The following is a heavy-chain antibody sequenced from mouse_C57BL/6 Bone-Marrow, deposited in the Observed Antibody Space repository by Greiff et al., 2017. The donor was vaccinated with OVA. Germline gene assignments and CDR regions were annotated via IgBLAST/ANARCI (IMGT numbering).Heavy chain of an antibody. J-gene: IGHJ1*03. CDR1: GYTFTSYW. CDR3: ERFPTGNRWYFDV. CDR2: IDPSDSYT. Sequence: QVQLQQPGAELVRPGTSVKLSCKASGYTFTSYWMHWVKQRPGQGLEWIGVIDPSDSYTNYNQKFKGKATLTVDTSSSTAYMQLSSLTSEDSAVYYCERFPTGNRWYFDVWGTGTTVTGSS. D-gene: IGHD4-1*02. V-gene: IGHV1-59*01.